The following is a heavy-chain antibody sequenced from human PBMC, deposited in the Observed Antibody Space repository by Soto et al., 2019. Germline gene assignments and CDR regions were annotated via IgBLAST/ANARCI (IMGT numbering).Heavy chain of an antibody. J-gene: IGHJ4*02. CDR3: VKDTYLLVGATHFDF. Sequence: EVQLVESGGGLVQPGRSLSLSCAASGFNFDDYAMHWVRQPPGKGLEWVAGISWNGESVPDADSVKGRFTISRDNAKNSLSLHMASLRAEDTAFYYCVKDTYLLVGATHFDFWGQGALVTVSS. CDR2: ISWNGESV. CDR1: GFNFDDYA. D-gene: IGHD1-26*01. V-gene: IGHV3-9*01.